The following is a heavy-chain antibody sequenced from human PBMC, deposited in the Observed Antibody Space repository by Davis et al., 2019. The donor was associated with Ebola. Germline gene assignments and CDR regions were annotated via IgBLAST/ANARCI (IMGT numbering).Heavy chain of an antibody. J-gene: IGHJ4*02. CDR2: INHSGST. V-gene: IGHV4-34*01. D-gene: IGHD1-26*01. CDR1: GGSFSGYY. Sequence: MPGGSLRLSCAVYGGSFSGYYWSWIRQPPGKGLEWIGEINHSGSTNYNPSLKSRVTISVDTSKNQFSLKLSSVTAADTAVYYCASGGSLPVNWGQGTLVTVSS. CDR3: ASGGSLPVN.